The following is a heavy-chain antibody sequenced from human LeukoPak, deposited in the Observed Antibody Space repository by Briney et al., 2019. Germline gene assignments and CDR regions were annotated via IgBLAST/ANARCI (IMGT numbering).Heavy chain of an antibody. D-gene: IGHD6-13*01. J-gene: IGHJ3*01. CDR2: FSATDGSA. Sequence: PGGSLRLSCAASGFTVSSYGMTWVRLAPGKGLEWVSAFSATDGSAQYAESVKGRFTISRGSSKNSLYLQMNSLRDEDAAVYYCAKARIAAAGTGAFDVWGQGTMVTVSS. V-gene: IGHV3-23*01. CDR3: AKARIAAAGTGAFDV. CDR1: GFTVSSYG.